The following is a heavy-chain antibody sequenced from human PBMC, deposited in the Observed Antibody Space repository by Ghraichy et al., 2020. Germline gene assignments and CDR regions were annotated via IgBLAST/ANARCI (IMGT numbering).Heavy chain of an antibody. Sequence: ASVKVSCKASGYTFNSHGFSWVRQAPGQGLEWMGWISAYNGNTNYAQKLQGRVTMTTDTSTRTAYMELRSLRSDDTAVYYCARDVAGLHLGDLSSEIYGMDVWGQGTTVTVSS. CDR3: ARDVAGLHLGDLSSEIYGMDV. V-gene: IGHV1-18*01. CDR1: GYTFNSHG. CDR2: ISAYNGNT. D-gene: IGHD3-16*02. J-gene: IGHJ6*02.